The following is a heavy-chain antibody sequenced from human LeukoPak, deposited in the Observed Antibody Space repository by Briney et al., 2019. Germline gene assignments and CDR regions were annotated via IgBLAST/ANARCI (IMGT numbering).Heavy chain of an antibody. D-gene: IGHD6-19*01. J-gene: IGHJ3*02. CDR2: IYYSGST. Sequence: PSETLSFTCTVSGGSISSSSYYWGWIRQPPGKGLEWIGSIYYSGSTYYNPSLKSRVTISVDTYKNQFSLKLSSVTAADTAVYYCGSSGWYWGGFDIWGQGTMVTVSS. CDR1: GGSISSSSYY. V-gene: IGHV4-39*01. CDR3: GSSGWYWGGFDI.